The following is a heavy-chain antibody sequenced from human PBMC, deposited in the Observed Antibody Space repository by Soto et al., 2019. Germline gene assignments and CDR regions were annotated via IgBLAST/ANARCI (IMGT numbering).Heavy chain of an antibody. V-gene: IGHV4-59*01. CDR2: IYYSGST. CDR3: ARPIIAAAGPEYFQH. CDR1: GGSISSYY. Sequence: SETLSLTCTVSGGSISSYYWSWIRQPPGKGLEWIGYIYYSGSTNYYPSLKSRLTITKDTSKNQVVLTMTNMDPVDTATYYCARPIIAAAGPEYFQHWGQGTLVTVS. J-gene: IGHJ1*01. D-gene: IGHD6-13*01.